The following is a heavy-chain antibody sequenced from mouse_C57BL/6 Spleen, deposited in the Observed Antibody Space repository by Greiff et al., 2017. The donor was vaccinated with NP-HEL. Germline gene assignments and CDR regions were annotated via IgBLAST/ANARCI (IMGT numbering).Heavy chain of an antibody. D-gene: IGHD3-2*02. J-gene: IGHJ4*01. CDR1: GYSITSGYY. CDR3: AREGGQLRSLYAMDY. Sequence: EVQLQESGPGLVKPSQSLSLTCSVTGYSITSGYYWNWIRQFPGNKLEWMGYISYDGSNNYNPSLKNRISITRDTSKNQFFLKLNSVTTEDTATYYCAREGGQLRSLYAMDYWGQGTSVTVSS. CDR2: ISYDGSN. V-gene: IGHV3-6*01.